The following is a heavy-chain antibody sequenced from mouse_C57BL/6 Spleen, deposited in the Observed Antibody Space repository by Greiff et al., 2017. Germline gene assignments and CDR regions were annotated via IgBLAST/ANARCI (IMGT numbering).Heavy chain of an antibody. J-gene: IGHJ2*01. V-gene: IGHV5-4*01. CDR3: ARDRYAPRYFDY. CDR1: GFTFSSYA. D-gene: IGHD1-1*01. CDR2: ISDGGSYI. Sequence: DVKLVESGGCLVKPGGSLKLSCAASGFTFSSYAMSWFRQTPEKRLEWVATISDGGSYIYYPDNVKGRFTISRDNATNNLYLQMSHLKSEDTAMYYCARDRYAPRYFDYGGQGTTLTGSS.